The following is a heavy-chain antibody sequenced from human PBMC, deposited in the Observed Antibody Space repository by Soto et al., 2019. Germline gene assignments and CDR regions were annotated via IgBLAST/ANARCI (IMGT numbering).Heavy chain of an antibody. CDR3: TRGGVTMVRGVITSFDP. CDR2: ISAYNGNT. J-gene: IGHJ5*02. Sequence: QVQLVQSGAEVKKPGGSVKVSCKASGYTFTSYGISWVRQAPGQGLEWMGWISAYNGNTNYAQKLQGRVTMTTDTSTSTAYMELRSLRADDTAVYYCTRGGVTMVRGVITSFDPWGQVTLVTVSS. V-gene: IGHV1-18*04. CDR1: GYTFTSYG. D-gene: IGHD3-10*01.